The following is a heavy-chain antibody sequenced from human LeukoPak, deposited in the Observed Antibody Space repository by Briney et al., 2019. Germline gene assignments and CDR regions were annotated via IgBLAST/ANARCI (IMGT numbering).Heavy chain of an antibody. CDR3: ARSLSTTGLR. D-gene: IGHD1-1*01. CDR1: GGSISSGGYY. V-gene: IGHV4-31*03. Sequence: SETLSLTCTVSGGSISSGGYYWSWIRQHPGKGLEWIGYIYYSGNTYYNPSLKNRVTISVDTSKNQFSLKLSSVTAADTAVYYCARSLSTTGLRWGQGTLVTVSS. J-gene: IGHJ4*02. CDR2: IYYSGNT.